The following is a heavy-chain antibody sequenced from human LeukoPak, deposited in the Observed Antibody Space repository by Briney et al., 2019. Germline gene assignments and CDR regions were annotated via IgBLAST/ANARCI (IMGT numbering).Heavy chain of an antibody. CDR1: GGTFSSYA. D-gene: IGHD5-12*01. CDR3: ARDLYSGHEGNAFDI. V-gene: IGHV1-69*04. Sequence: ASVTVSCKASGGTFSSYAITWVRQAPGQGLEWMGRIIPILGIANYAQKFQGRVTIIADKSTSTAYMELSSLRSEDTAVYYCARDLYSGHEGNAFDIWGQGTMVTVSS. CDR2: IIPILGIA. J-gene: IGHJ3*02.